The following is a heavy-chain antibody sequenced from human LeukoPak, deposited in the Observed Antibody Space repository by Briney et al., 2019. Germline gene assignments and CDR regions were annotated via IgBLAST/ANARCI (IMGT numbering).Heavy chain of an antibody. CDR1: GYRLTNNW. CDR3: VRFALSSSLDH. J-gene: IGHJ5*02. D-gene: IGHD6-13*01. CDR2: IYPGYSDA. V-gene: IGHV5-51*01. Sequence: GGSLKISCKISGYRLTNNWIGWVRQVPGKGLEWMGLIYPGYSDAKYSPSFQGQVTLSVDTSISTAYLQLGGLRASDTAIYYCVRFALSSSLDHWGQGTLVTVSS.